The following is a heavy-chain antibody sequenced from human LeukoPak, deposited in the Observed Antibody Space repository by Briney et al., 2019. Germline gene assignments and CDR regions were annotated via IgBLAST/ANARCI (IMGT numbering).Heavy chain of an antibody. Sequence: PGGSLRLSCAASGFTFSSYGMHWVRQAPGKGLEWVASIWNDGSNKYYADSVKGRFTISRDNSKNTLYLQMNSLRAEDTAVYYCARVSDSDYWGQGTLVTVSS. CDR2: IWNDGSNK. V-gene: IGHV3-30*02. CDR3: ARVSDSDY. D-gene: IGHD3-3*01. CDR1: GFTFSSYG. J-gene: IGHJ4*02.